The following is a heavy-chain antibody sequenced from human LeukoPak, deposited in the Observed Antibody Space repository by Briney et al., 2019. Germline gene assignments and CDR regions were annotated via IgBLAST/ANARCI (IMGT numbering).Heavy chain of an antibody. CDR1: GGSFSGYY. CDR2: INHSGST. J-gene: IGHJ4*02. CDR3: ARHDFWSGSNLGY. D-gene: IGHD3-3*01. Sequence: PSETLSLTCAVYGGSFSGYYWSWIRQPPGKGLEWIGEINHSGSTNYNPSLKSRVTISVDTSKNQFSLKLSSVTAADTAVYYCARHDFWSGSNLGYWGQGTLVTVSS. V-gene: IGHV4-34*01.